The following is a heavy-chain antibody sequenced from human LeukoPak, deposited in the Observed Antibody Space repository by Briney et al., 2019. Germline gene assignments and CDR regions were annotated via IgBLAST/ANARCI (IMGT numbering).Heavy chain of an antibody. J-gene: IGHJ6*03. D-gene: IGHD2/OR15-2a*01. V-gene: IGHV4-4*07. CDR2: IYTSGST. Sequence: SETLSLTCTVSGGSISSYYWSWIRQPAGKGLEWIGRIYTSGSTNYNPSLKSRVTISVDKSKNQFSLKLSSVTAADTAVYYCARASSNYCYYYMDVWGKGTTVTVSS. CDR1: GGSISSYY. CDR3: ARASSNYCYYYMDV.